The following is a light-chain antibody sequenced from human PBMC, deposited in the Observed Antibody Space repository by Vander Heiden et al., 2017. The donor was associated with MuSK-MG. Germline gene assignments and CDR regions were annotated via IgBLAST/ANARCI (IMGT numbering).Light chain of an antibody. J-gene: IGLJ2*01. CDR3: AAWDDSRNVVV. Sequence: QSVLTQPPSASGTPGQRVPISCSGSSSNIGSNTVNCYQQLPGTAPKLLIYSNNQRPSGVPDRFSGSKSGTSASLAISGLQSEDEADYYCAAWDDSRNVVVFGGGTKLTVL. V-gene: IGLV1-44*01. CDR2: SNN. CDR1: SSNIGSNT.